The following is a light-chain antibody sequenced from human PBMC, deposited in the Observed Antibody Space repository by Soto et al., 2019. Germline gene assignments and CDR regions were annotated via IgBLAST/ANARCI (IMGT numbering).Light chain of an antibody. Sequence: EIVLTQSPGTLSLPPGERATLSCRASQSVSSSYLAWYQQKPGQAPRLLIYGASGRATGIPDRFSGSGSGTDFTLTISRLEREDFAVYYCQQYGSSPPYTFGQGTKLEIK. V-gene: IGKV3-20*01. CDR3: QQYGSSPPYT. J-gene: IGKJ2*01. CDR1: QSVSSSY. CDR2: GAS.